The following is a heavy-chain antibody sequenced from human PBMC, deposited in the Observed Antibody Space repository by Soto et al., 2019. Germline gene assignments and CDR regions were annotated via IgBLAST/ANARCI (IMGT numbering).Heavy chain of an antibody. CDR2: TRKKRKSYTT. V-gene: IGHV3-72*01. Sequence: PGGSLTLFSAASGFTFSAHYMGWVRQAPGKGLEWVGRTRKKRKSYTTEYAASVKARSTISRDDSKNSLYLQMNSLKTEDTAVYYCAREVNNVVFPFYAFD. D-gene: IGHD2-2*01. CDR3: AREVNNVVFPFYAFD. J-gene: IGHJ5*01. CDR1: GFTFSAHY.